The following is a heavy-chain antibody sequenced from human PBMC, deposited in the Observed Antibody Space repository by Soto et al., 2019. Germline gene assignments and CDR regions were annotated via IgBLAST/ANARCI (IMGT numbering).Heavy chain of an antibody. CDR3: ARDYGGNSGWFDP. CDR2: MNPNTGKT. Sequence: QLVQSGAEVKKPGASVKVSCKASAYTFTSYDIHWVRQAPGQGLEWVGWMNPNTGKTGYAQIFQDRITLTRDISISTVYIELSSLRFDATAVYYCARDYGGNSGWFDPWGQGTLVIVSS. CDR1: AYTFTSYD. D-gene: IGHD4-17*01. V-gene: IGHV1-8*01. J-gene: IGHJ5*02.